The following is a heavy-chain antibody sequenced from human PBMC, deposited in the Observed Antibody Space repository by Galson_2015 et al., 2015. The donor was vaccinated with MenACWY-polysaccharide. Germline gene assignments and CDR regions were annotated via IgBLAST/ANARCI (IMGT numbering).Heavy chain of an antibody. D-gene: IGHD2-2*01. CDR3: VRPSRMGPSRAFDF. Sequence: ETLSLTCAVYGGSFSGYYGGWIRQPPGKGLEWIGEINHSGSTSYNPSLKSRVTISVDTSKNQFSLKLSSVTAADTAMYYCVRPSRMGPSRAFDFWGQGNLVTVS. CDR1: GGSFSGYY. J-gene: IGHJ4*02. CDR2: INHSGST. V-gene: IGHV4-34*01.